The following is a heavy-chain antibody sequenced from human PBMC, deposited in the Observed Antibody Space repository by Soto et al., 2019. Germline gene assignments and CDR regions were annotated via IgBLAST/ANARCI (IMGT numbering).Heavy chain of an antibody. V-gene: IGHV3-7*01. CDR1: GFTFSSYW. Sequence: EVQLVESGGGLVQPGGSLRLSCAASGFTFSSYWMSWVRQAPGKGLEWVANIKQDGSEKYYVDSVKGRFTISRDNAKNSLYLKMNSLRAEDTAVYYCARVVPAANGGGEFDYWGQGTLVTVSS. D-gene: IGHD2-2*01. J-gene: IGHJ4*02. CDR2: IKQDGSEK. CDR3: ARVVPAANGGGEFDY.